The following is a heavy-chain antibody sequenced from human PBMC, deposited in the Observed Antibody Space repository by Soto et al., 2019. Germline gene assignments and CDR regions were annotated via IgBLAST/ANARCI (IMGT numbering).Heavy chain of an antibody. Sequence: TGGPLTLSCAACGFSLRSCSMNCERQAPGKGREWVSYMRSSSSTRYYAGSVKGRFTISRDNAKTSLYLQMNSLRAEDTAVYYCARVPGYRRAWYESFFYRWGQGTLVTVSS. CDR3: ARVPGYRRAWYESFFYR. D-gene: IGHD6-19*01. CDR2: MRSSSSTR. J-gene: IGHJ4*02. CDR1: GFSLRSCS. V-gene: IGHV3-48*01.